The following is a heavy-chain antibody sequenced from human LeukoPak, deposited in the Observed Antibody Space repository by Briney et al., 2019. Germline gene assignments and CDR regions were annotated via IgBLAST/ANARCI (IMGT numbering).Heavy chain of an antibody. CDR3: AKLISFRNCTNGVCYSY. Sequence: GGSLRLSCAASGFTFSSYAMSWVRQAPGKGLEWVSAISGSGGSTYYADSVKGRFTISRDDSKNTLYLQMNSLRAEDTAVYYCAKLISFRNCTNGVCYSYWGQGTLVTVSS. J-gene: IGHJ4*02. V-gene: IGHV3-23*01. D-gene: IGHD2-8*01. CDR2: ISGSGGST. CDR1: GFTFSSYA.